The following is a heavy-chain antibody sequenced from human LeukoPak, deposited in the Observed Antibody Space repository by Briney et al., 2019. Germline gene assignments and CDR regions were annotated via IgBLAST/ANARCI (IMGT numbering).Heavy chain of an antibody. CDR1: GYTFTSYG. V-gene: IGHV1-18*01. CDR3: ARVPLDDSSGYTLDY. Sequence: ASVKVSCKASGYTFTSYGISWVRQAPGQGLEWMGWISAYNGNTNYAQKLQGRVTMTTDTSTSTAYMELRSLRSDDTAVYYCARVPLDDSSGYTLDYWGQGTLVTVSS. J-gene: IGHJ4*02. CDR2: ISAYNGNT. D-gene: IGHD3-22*01.